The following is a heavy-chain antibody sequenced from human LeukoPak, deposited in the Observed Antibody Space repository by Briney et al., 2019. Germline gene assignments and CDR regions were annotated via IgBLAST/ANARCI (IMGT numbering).Heavy chain of an antibody. CDR2: ISWNSGSI. J-gene: IGHJ4*02. V-gene: IGHV3-9*01. Sequence: PGRSLRLSCAASGFTFDDYAMPWVRQAPGKGLEWVSGISWNSGSIGYADSVKGRFTISRDNAKNSLYLQMNSLRAEDTALYYCARQRGYSGYDLLDYWGQGTLVTVSS. CDR3: ARQRGYSGYDLLDY. CDR1: GFTFDDYA. D-gene: IGHD5-12*01.